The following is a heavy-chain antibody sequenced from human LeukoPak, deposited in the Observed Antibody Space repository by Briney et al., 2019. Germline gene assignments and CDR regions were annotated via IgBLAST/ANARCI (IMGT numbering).Heavy chain of an antibody. Sequence: GESLRISCKGSGYSFTSYWIGWVRQMPGRGLEWMGIIYPGDSDTRYSRSFQGQVTISVDKSISTAYVQWSSLQASDTAMYYCARRVLDYFEEWGQGTLVTVSS. CDR3: ARRVLDYFEE. CDR2: IYPGDSDT. D-gene: IGHD4/OR15-4a*01. V-gene: IGHV5-51*01. CDR1: GYSFTSYW. J-gene: IGHJ4*02.